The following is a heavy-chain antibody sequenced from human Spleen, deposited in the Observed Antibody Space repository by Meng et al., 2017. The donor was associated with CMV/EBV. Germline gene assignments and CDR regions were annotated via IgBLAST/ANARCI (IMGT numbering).Heavy chain of an antibody. CDR2: MNPHSGNA. CDR1: GYTFPNFE. Sequence: VSCKGSGYTFPNFEISWVRQATGQGLEWMGWMNPHSGNAGHAQKFQGRITLTRNNSINTAYMRLSSLTSEDTAVYYCARDVSTNDYWGQGTLVTVSS. V-gene: IGHV1-8*01. J-gene: IGHJ4*02. CDR3: ARDVSTNDY. D-gene: IGHD5/OR15-5a*01.